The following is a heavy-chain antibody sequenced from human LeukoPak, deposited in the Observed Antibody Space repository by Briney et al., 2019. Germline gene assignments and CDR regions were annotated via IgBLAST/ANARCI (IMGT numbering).Heavy chain of an antibody. Sequence: KSSETLSLTCTDSGGSISSYYWSWIRQPPGKGLVWIGYIYYSGSTNYNPSLKSRVTISVDTSKNQFSLKLSSVTAADTAVYYCAKEGGDTSAPRPFDSWGQGTLVIVSS. CDR1: GGSISSYY. CDR2: IYYSGST. D-gene: IGHD3-22*01. CDR3: AKEGGDTSAPRPFDS. J-gene: IGHJ4*02. V-gene: IGHV4-59*01.